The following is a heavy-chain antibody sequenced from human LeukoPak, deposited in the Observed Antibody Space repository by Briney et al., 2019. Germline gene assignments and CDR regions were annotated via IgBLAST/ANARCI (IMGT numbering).Heavy chain of an antibody. CDR2: MNPNSGNT. J-gene: IGHJ3*02. CDR3: ARGSGRRDAFDI. D-gene: IGHD1-1*01. CDR1: GYTFTSYD. Sequence: ASVNVSCKASGYTFTSYDINWVRQATGQGLEWMGWMNPNSGNTGYAQKFQGRVTMTRNTSISTAYMELSSLRSEDTAVYYCARGSGRRDAFDIWGQGTMVTVSS. V-gene: IGHV1-8*01.